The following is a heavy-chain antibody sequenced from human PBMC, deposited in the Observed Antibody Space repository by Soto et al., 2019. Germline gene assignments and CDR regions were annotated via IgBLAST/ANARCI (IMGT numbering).Heavy chain of an antibody. V-gene: IGHV4-31*03. CDR1: GGSISSGGYY. CDR2: IYYSGST. CDR3: ASLSAGYYYDSSGYYFDY. D-gene: IGHD3-22*01. J-gene: IGHJ4*02. Sequence: SETLSLTCTVSGGSISSGGYYWSWIRQHPGKGLEWIGYIYYSGSTYYNPSLNSRVTISVEKSKNQFSLKLSSVTAADTAVYYCASLSAGYYYDSSGYYFDYWGQGTLVTVPS.